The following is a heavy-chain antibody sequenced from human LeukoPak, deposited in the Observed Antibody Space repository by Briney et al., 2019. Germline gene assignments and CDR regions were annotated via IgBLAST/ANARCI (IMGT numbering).Heavy chain of an antibody. D-gene: IGHD6-25*01. V-gene: IGHV3-48*04. J-gene: IGHJ4*02. CDR3: ARDRSDTYFDY. CDR1: GFTFSGYS. Sequence: PGGSLRLSCAASGFTFSGYSINWVRQAPGKGLEWVSYISSSGSTIYYADSVKGRFTISRDNAKNSLYLQMNSLRAEDTAVYYCARDRSDTYFDYWGQGTLVTVSS. CDR2: ISSSGSTI.